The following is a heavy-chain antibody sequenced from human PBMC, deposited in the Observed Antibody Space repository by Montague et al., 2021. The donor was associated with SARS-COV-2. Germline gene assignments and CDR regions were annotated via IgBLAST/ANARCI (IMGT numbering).Heavy chain of an antibody. CDR3: ARRRITMILVGSWDYFDS. V-gene: IGHV4-31*03. J-gene: IGHJ4*02. D-gene: IGHD3-22*01. CDR2: IYYSGST. Sequence: TLSLTCTVSGGSISSGGYYWSWIRQHPGKGLEWIGYIYYSGSTYYNPSLKSRATISVDTSKNQFSLKLSSVSAADTAVYYCARRRITMILVGSWDYFDSWGQGTLVTVSS. CDR1: GGSISSGGYY.